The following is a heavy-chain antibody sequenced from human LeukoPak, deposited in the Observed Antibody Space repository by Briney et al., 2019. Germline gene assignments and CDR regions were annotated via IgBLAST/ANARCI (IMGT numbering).Heavy chain of an antibody. Sequence: GGSLRLSCAVSGFIFDDYAMHWVRQAPGKGLEWVSGITWGRDNLAYAASVKGRFTISRDNRKNTLYLQMNSLKTEDTAVYYCVRGEVGYCSVTTCYGFDYWGQGTLVTVSS. CDR1: GFIFDDYA. CDR3: VRGEVGYCSVTTCYGFDY. V-gene: IGHV3-9*01. CDR2: ITWGRDNL. J-gene: IGHJ4*02. D-gene: IGHD2-2*01.